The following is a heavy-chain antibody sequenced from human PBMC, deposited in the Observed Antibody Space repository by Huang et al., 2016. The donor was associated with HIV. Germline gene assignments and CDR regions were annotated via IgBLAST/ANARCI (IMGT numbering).Heavy chain of an antibody. J-gene: IGHJ4*02. D-gene: IGHD1-26*01. V-gene: IGHV3-53*01. Sequence: EVQLVESGGGLIQPGGSLRFSCAASGFTVSGTYMSWVRQAPRKGLEGVSVIYSGGTTYFADSVKGRFTFSRDNSKNTVYLQMNSLRADDTAVYYCVRGGNTVGYFDNWGQGTLVTVSS. CDR2: IYSGGTT. CDR3: VRGGNTVGYFDN. CDR1: GFTVSGTY.